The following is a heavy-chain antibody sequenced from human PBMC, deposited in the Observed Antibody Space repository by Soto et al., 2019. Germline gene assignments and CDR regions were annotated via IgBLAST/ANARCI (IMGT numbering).Heavy chain of an antibody. J-gene: IGHJ6*02. V-gene: IGHV3-33*01. Sequence: QVQLVESGGGVVQPGRSLRLSCAASGFTFSSYGMHWVRQAPGKGLEWVAVIWYDGSNKYYADSVKGRFTISRDNSKNTLYLQMNSLRAEDTAVYYCARDWVQLERLNYHYGMDVWGQGTTVTVSS. CDR3: ARDWVQLERLNYHYGMDV. CDR2: IWYDGSNK. D-gene: IGHD1-1*01. CDR1: GFTFSSYG.